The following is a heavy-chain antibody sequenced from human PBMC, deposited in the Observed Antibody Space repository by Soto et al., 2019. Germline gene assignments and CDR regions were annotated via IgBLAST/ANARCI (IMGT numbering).Heavy chain of an antibody. CDR2: IYYSGNT. V-gene: IGHV4-31*03. D-gene: IGHD3-22*01. Sequence: QVQLQESGPGQVKPSQTLSLTCTVSGGSISSGDSYWSWIRQHPGKGLEWIGYIYYSGNTYYSPSIKSRVSISVDTSKNQFSLRLSSVTAADTAVYYCARDQAYYYGSSGYSGYVALWGQGTLVTVSS. CDR3: ARDQAYYYGSSGYSGYVAL. J-gene: IGHJ4*02. CDR1: GGSISSGDSY.